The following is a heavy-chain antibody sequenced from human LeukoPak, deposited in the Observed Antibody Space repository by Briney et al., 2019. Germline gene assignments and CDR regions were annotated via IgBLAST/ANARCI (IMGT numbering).Heavy chain of an antibody. CDR3: ARVRRDGYNYYFDY. CDR1: GGSVSSGSYY. Sequence: SETLSLTCTVSGGSVSSGSYYWSWIRQPPGKGLEWIGYIYYSGSTNYNPSLKSRVTISVDTSKNQFSLKLSSVTAADTAVYYCARVRRDGYNYYFDYWGQGTLVTVSS. V-gene: IGHV4-61*01. J-gene: IGHJ4*02. CDR2: IYYSGST. D-gene: IGHD5-24*01.